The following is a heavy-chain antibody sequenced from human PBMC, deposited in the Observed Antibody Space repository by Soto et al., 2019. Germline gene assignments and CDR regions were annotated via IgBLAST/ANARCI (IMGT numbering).Heavy chain of an antibody. CDR2: ISSSSSYI. J-gene: IGHJ4*02. Sequence: EVQLVESGGGLVKPGGSLRLSCAASGFTFSSYSMNWVRQAPGKGLEWVSSISSSSSYIYYADSVKGRFTISRDNAKNSLYLQMNSLRAEDTAVYYCARDRCGYSYGCYFDYWGQGTLVTVSS. V-gene: IGHV3-21*01. CDR3: ARDRCGYSYGCYFDY. D-gene: IGHD5-18*01. CDR1: GFTFSSYS.